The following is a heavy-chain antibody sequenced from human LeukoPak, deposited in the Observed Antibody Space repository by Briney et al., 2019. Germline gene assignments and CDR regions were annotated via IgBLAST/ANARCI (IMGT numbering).Heavy chain of an antibody. CDR3: AGDKGTSYLSSFDY. CDR1: GFTFSSYW. CDR2: ISYDGSNE. V-gene: IGHV3-30*03. D-gene: IGHD6-6*01. J-gene: IGHJ4*02. Sequence: GGSLRLSCAASGFTFSSYWMSWVRQAPGKGLEWVAIISYDGSNEYYADSVKGRFTISRDNSKNTLYLQMNSLRAADTAVYYCAGDKGTSYLSSFDYWGQGTLVTVSS.